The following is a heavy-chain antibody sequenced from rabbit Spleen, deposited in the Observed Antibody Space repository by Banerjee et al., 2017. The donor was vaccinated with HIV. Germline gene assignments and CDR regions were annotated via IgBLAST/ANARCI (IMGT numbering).Heavy chain of an antibody. J-gene: IGHJ4*01. CDR2: IGTGDGRT. Sequence: EESGGDLVKPEGSLTLTCTASGFSFSSSYWICWVRQAPGKGLEWIACIGTGDGRTYYASWAKGRFTITRSTSLNTVTLQLNSLTAADTATYFCASAYSDIYFNFWGPGTLVTVS. D-gene: IGHD6-1*01. CDR3: ASAYSDIYFNF. V-gene: IGHV1S45*01. CDR1: GFSFSSSYW.